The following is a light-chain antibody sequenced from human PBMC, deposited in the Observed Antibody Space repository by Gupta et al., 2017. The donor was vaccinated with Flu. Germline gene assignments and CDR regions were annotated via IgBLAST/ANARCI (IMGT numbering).Light chain of an antibody. J-gene: IGKJ4*01. V-gene: IGKV3-11*01. Sequence: PGERATHSCRASQSVSSYLAWYQQKPGQAPRLLIYDASNRATGIPARFSGSGSGTDFTLTISSLEPEDFAVYYCQQRSNWPTFGGGTKVEIK. CDR3: QQRSNWPT. CDR1: QSVSSY. CDR2: DAS.